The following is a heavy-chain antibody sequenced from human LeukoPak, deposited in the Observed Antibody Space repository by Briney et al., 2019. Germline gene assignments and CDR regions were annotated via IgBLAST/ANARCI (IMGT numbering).Heavy chain of an antibody. V-gene: IGHV3-23*01. Sequence: GGSLRLSCAASGFTFSSYAMTWVRQAPGKGLEWVSGISVAAGSTSYADSVKGRFTTFRDNSKNTLYLQMNSLRAEDTAVYYCAKVVVVPAANTKTYYFDFWGQGTLVTVSS. D-gene: IGHD2-2*01. CDR2: ISVAAGST. J-gene: IGHJ4*02. CDR1: GFTFSSYA. CDR3: AKVVVVPAANTKTYYFDF.